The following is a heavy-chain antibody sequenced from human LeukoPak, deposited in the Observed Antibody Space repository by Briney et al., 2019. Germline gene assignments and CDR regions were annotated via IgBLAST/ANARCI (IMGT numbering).Heavy chain of an antibody. D-gene: IGHD1-1*01. V-gene: IGHV3-23*01. J-gene: IGHJ4*02. CDR3: AKDLEGRAWIVTGFDY. CDR1: GFTFSSYA. Sequence: GGSLRLSCAASGFTFSSYAMSWVRQAPGKGLEWVSAISGSGGSTYYADSVKGRFTISRDNSKNTLYLQMNSLRAEDTAVYYCAKDLEGRAWIVTGFDYWGQGTLVTVSS. CDR2: ISGSGGST.